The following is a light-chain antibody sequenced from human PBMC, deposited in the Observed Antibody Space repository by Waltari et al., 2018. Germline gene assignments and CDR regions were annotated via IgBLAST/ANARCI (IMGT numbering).Light chain of an antibody. Sequence: QSVLTQPPSASGTPGQWVTISCSGSRSNIGSNYVYWYQQLPGTSPKLLIYRNKQRASGVPDRCSGSKSGASASLAISGLRAEDEDDYYCAAWDDSLSGRVFGGGTKVTVL. CDR3: AAWDDSLSGRV. CDR2: RNK. V-gene: IGLV1-47*01. CDR1: RSNIGSNY. J-gene: IGLJ3*02.